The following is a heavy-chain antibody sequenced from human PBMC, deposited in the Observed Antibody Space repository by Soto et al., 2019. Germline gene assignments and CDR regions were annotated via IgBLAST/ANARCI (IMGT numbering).Heavy chain of an antibody. Sequence: SETLSLTCAVYGGSFRGYYWSWIRQPPGKGLEWIGEINHSGSTNYNPSLKSRVTISVDTSKNQFSRKLSSVTAADTAVYYCARVASSGSPRGWFDPWGQGTLVAVSS. CDR1: GGSFRGYY. CDR2: INHSGST. J-gene: IGHJ5*02. D-gene: IGHD6-6*01. CDR3: ARVASSGSPRGWFDP. V-gene: IGHV4-34*01.